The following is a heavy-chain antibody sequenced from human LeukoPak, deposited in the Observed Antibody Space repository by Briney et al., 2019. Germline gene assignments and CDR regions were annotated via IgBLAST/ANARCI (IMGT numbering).Heavy chain of an antibody. V-gene: IGHV3-30*18. CDR1: GFTFCSYG. Sequence: GGSLRLSCAASGFTFCSYGIHWVRQDPGKGLVWVAVISYDGSNKYYADSVKGRFTISRDNSKNTLYLQMNGLRVEDTAVYYCAKELSFLTFGLNDAFDIWGQGTMVTVSS. CDR2: ISYDGSNK. CDR3: AKELSFLTFGLNDAFDI. D-gene: IGHD3-9*01. J-gene: IGHJ3*02.